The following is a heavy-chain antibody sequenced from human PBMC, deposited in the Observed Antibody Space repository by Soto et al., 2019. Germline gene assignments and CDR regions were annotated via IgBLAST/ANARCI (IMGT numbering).Heavy chain of an antibody. D-gene: IGHD3-22*01. CDR3: AKDYSYYDSSGHGFDY. V-gene: IGHV3-9*01. Sequence: GGSLRLSCAASGFTFDDYAMHWVRQAPGKGLEWVSGISWNSGSIGYADSVKGRFTISRDNAKNSLYLQMNSLRAEDTALYYCAKDYSYYDSSGHGFDYWGQGTLVTVSS. J-gene: IGHJ4*02. CDR1: GFTFDDYA. CDR2: ISWNSGSI.